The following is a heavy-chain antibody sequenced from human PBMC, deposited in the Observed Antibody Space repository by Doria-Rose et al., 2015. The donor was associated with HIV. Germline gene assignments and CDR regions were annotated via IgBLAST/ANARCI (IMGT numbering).Heavy chain of an antibody. CDR2: IFSDDER. CDR3: ARIKSSRWYHKYYFDF. D-gene: IGHD6-13*01. CDR1: GVSLSSPGMG. V-gene: IGHV2-26*01. J-gene: IGHJ4*02. Sequence: QESGPVLVKPTETLTLTCTVSGVSLSSPGMGVSWIRQPPGKALEWLVNIFSDDERSYKTSLKSRLTISRCTSKSQVVLTMTDMDPVDTATYYCARIKSSRWYHKYYFDFWGQGTLVIVSA.